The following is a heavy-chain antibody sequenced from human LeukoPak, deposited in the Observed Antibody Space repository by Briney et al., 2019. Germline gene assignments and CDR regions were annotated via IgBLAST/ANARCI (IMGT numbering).Heavy chain of an antibody. CDR3: ARGYSSSSDVLDY. CDR2: ISSSSSYI. CDR1: GFTFSSYS. J-gene: IGHJ4*02. Sequence: KPGGSLRLSCAASGFTFSSYSMNWVRQAPGKGLEWVSSISSSSSYIYYADSVKGRFTISRDNAKNSLYLQMNSLRAEDTAVYYCARGYSSSSDVLDYWGQGTLVTVSS. D-gene: IGHD6-6*01. V-gene: IGHV3-21*01.